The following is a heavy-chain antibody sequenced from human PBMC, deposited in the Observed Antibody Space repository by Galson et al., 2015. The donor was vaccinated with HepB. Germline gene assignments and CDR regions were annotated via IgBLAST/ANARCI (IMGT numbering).Heavy chain of an antibody. Sequence: SVKVSCKASGGTFSSYTISWVRQAPGQGLEWMGRIIPILGIANYAQKFQGRVTITADKSTSTAYMELSSLRSEDTAVYYCAGSHGNSADAFDIWGQGTMVTVSS. J-gene: IGHJ3*02. CDR1: GGTFSSYT. V-gene: IGHV1-69*02. D-gene: IGHD1-26*01. CDR2: IIPILGIA. CDR3: AGSHGNSADAFDI.